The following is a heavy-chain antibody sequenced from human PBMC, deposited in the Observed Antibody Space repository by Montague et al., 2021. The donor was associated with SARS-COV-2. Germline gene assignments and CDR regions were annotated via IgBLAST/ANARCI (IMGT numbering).Heavy chain of an antibody. Sequence: PALVKPTQTLTQTCTFSGFSLSTTGVGVGWIRQPPGKALEWLALIYWDDDKRYSPSLKSRLTITKDTSKNQVVLTMTNMDPVDTATYHCAHRIARHYDTSAYLWCPFDFWGQGTLVTVSS. V-gene: IGHV2-5*02. D-gene: IGHD3-22*01. CDR3: AHRIARHYDTSAYLWCPFDF. CDR1: GFSLSTTGVG. J-gene: IGHJ4*02. CDR2: IYWDDDK.